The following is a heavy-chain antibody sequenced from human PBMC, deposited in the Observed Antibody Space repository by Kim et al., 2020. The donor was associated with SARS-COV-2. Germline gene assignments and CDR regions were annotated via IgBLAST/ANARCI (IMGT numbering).Heavy chain of an antibody. CDR3: AKEGYCSGGSCYGRRSSFRDAFDI. J-gene: IGHJ3*02. CDR2: ISGSGGST. CDR1: GFTFSSYA. D-gene: IGHD2-15*01. V-gene: IGHV3-23*01. Sequence: GGSLRLSCAASGFTFSSYAMSWVRQAPGKGLEWVSAISGSGGSTYYADSVKGRFTISRDNSKNTLYLQMNSLRAEDTAVYYCAKEGYCSGGSCYGRRSSFRDAFDIWGQGTMVTVSS.